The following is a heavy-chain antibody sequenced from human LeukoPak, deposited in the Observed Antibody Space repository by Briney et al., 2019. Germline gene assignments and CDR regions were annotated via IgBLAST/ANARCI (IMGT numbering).Heavy chain of an antibody. CDR2: IYYSGST. CDR3: ARCAVGYYYYYYMDV. CDR1: GGSISSGGYY. V-gene: IGHV4-31*03. Sequence: SQTLSLTCTVSGGSISSGGYYWSWIRQHPGKGLEWIGYIYYSGSTYYNPSLKSRVTISVDTSKNQFSLKLSSVTAAGTAVYYCARCAVGYYYYYYMDVWGKGTTVTVSS. J-gene: IGHJ6*03.